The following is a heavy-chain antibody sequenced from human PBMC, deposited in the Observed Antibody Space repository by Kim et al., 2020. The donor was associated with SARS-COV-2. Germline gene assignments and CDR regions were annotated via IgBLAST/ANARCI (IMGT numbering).Heavy chain of an antibody. D-gene: IGHD6-19*01. J-gene: IGHJ4*02. V-gene: IGHV4-59*01. Sequence: SETLSLTCTVSGGSISSYYWSWIRQPPGKGLEWIGYIYYSGSTNYNPSLKSRVTISVDTSKNQFSLKLSSVTAADTAVYYCARDETAVAGFDYWGQGTLVTVSS. CDR3: ARDETAVAGFDY. CDR2: IYYSGST. CDR1: GGSISSYY.